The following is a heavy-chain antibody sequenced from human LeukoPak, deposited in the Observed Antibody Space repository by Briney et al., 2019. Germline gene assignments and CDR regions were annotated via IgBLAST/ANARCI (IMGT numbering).Heavy chain of an antibody. D-gene: IGHD3-22*01. CDR2: IKQDGSEK. Sequence: QSGGSLRLSCAASGFTFSSYWMSWVRQAPGKGLEWVANIKQDGSEKYNVDSVKGRFTISRDNAKNSLYLQMNSLTTEDTAVYYCARGSRPNYFDTMNIGGQGTRVTVSS. CDR1: GFTFSSYW. J-gene: IGHJ3*02. V-gene: IGHV3-7*01. CDR3: ARGSRPNYFDTMNI.